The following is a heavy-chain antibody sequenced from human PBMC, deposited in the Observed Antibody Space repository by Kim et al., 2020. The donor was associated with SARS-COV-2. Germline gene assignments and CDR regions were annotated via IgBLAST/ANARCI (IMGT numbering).Heavy chain of an antibody. J-gene: IGHJ5*02. CDR1: GYTFTDYY. CDR2: ITPSYGDP. CDR3: ARDGGDAPRSYLDA. Sequence: ASVKVSCKTSGYTFTDYYIHWVRQAPGQGLEWMGMITPSYGDPTYVPRFRGRVTITRDTSSTTVYMELKTLTSDDTAVYFCARDGGDAPRSYLDAWRQGT. D-gene: IGHD3-16*01. V-gene: IGHV1-46*01.